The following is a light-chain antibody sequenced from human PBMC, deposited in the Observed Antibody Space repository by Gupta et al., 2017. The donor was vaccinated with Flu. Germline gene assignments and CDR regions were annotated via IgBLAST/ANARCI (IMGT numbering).Light chain of an antibody. J-gene: IGKJ1*01. Sequence: DIQMTQSPSTLSASVGDRVTITCRASQSVSNWLAWYQQRPGKAPKLLLYQASTLENGVPSRFSGSGSGTEFTLTIRSLQPDDFATYYCQQYSFYPWKVGQGTKVEIK. CDR3: QQYSFYPWK. V-gene: IGKV1-5*03. CDR2: QAS. CDR1: QSVSNW.